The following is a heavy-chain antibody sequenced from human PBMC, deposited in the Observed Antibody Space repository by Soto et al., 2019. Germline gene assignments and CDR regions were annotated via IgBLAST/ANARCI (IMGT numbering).Heavy chain of an antibody. V-gene: IGHV3-33*01. CDR3: ARDSGISYYYGSGSYPDDY. CDR2: IWYDGSNK. CDR1: GFTFSSYG. J-gene: IGHJ4*02. D-gene: IGHD3-10*01. Sequence: GGSLRLSCAASGFTFSSYGMHWVRQAPGKGLEWVAVIWYDGSNKYYADSVKGRFTISRDNSKNTLFLQMNSLRAEDTAVYYCARDSGISYYYGSGSYPDDYWGQGTLVTVSS.